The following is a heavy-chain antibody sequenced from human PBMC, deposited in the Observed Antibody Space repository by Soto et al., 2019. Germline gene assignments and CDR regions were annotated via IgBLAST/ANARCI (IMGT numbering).Heavy chain of an antibody. Sequence: EVQLLESGGGLVQPGGSLRLSCAASGFTFSSYAMSWVRQAPGKGLEWFSAISGDSSIAYCADSVRGRCTISRDNSKRTLHLQMNSLRAEDTAVYYCARKGDVSPRVGETTVTPLGWVDWFDPWGQGTLVTVSS. CDR3: ARKGDVSPRVGETTVTPLGWVDWFDP. CDR2: ISGDSSIA. J-gene: IGHJ5*02. CDR1: GFTFSSYA. V-gene: IGHV3-23*01. D-gene: IGHD4-17*01.